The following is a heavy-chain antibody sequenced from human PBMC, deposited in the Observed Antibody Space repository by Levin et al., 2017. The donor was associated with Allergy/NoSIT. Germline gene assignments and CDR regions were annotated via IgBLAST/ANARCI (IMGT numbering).Heavy chain of an antibody. D-gene: IGHD5-24*01. V-gene: IGHV3-53*01. CDR2: IYSGGST. J-gene: IGHJ3*02. Sequence: GGSLRLSCGASGFIVSNYYMSWVRQAPGKGLECVSVIYSGGSTHYADSVKGRFTISRDNPKNSLDLQMNGLRAEDTAVYYCARGGYNDAFDIWGQGTMVTVSS. CDR1: GFIVSNYY. CDR3: ARGGYNDAFDI.